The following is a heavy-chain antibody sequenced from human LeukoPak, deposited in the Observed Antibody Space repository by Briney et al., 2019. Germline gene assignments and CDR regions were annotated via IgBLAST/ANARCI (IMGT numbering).Heavy chain of an antibody. CDR3: ARDRAGYFYAMDV. J-gene: IGHJ6*02. D-gene: IGHD6-13*01. V-gene: IGHV3-9*01. CDR1: GFTFGDYA. Sequence: PGWSLRLSCAASGFTFGDYAMHWVRQAPGKGLEWVSGINWKSNNIGYANSVKGRFTISRDNAKNSLYLQMNSLRTEDTALYYCARDRAGYFYAMDVWGHGTTVTVSS. CDR2: INWKSNNI.